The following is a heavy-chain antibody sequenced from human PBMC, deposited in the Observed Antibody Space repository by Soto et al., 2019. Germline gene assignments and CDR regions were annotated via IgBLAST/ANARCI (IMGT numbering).Heavy chain of an antibody. CDR3: AGGGYSSGWCLDY. CDR1: GGSVSSGSYY. J-gene: IGHJ4*02. CDR2: IYYSGST. D-gene: IGHD6-19*01. V-gene: IGHV4-61*01. Sequence: QVQLQESGPGLVKPSETLSLTCTVSGGSVSSGSYYWSWIRQPPGKGLEWIGYIYYSGSTNYNPSLKSRVTISVDTSKNQFSLELSSVTAADTAVYYCAGGGYSSGWCLDYWGQGTLVTVSS.